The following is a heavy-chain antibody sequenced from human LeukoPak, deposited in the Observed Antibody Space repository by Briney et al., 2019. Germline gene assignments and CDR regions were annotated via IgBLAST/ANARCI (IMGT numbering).Heavy chain of an antibody. CDR2: IYYSGSN. Sequence: SETLSLTCTLSGGSISSGDYYWSWIRQPPGKGLEWIGYIYYSGSNYYNPSLKSRVTISVDTSKNQFSLKLSSVTAADTAVYYCARDPGPDSSGYYAPYYYYGMDVWGQGTTVTVSS. CDR3: ARDPGPDSSGYYAPYYYYGMDV. J-gene: IGHJ6*01. CDR1: GGSISSGDYY. V-gene: IGHV4-30-4*01. D-gene: IGHD3-22*01.